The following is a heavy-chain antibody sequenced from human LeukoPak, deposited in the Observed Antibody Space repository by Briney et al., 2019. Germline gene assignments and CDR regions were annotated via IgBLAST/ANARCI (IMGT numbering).Heavy chain of an antibody. Sequence: GRSLRLPCAASGFTFSSYAMHWIRQAPGKGLEWVAVISYDGSNKYYADSVKGRFTISRDNSKNTLYLQMNSLRAEDTAVYYCAREYGDYGNQPSHYYYYYGMDVWGQGTTVTVSS. J-gene: IGHJ6*02. V-gene: IGHV3-30-3*01. CDR1: GFTFSSYA. D-gene: IGHD4-17*01. CDR3: AREYGDYGNQPSHYYYYYGMDV. CDR2: ISYDGSNK.